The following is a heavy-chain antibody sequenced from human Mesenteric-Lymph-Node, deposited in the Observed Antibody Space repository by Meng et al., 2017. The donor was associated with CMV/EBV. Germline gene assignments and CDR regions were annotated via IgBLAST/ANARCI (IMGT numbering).Heavy chain of an antibody. J-gene: IGHJ5*02. CDR3: AKEAAGTGSWFDP. D-gene: IGHD6-13*01. CDR2: IRYDVSNK. V-gene: IGHV3-30*02. CDR1: GFTFSSYG. Sequence: GESLKISCAASGFTFSSYGMHWVRQAPGKGLEWVAFIRYDVSNKYYADSVKGRFTISRDNSKNTLYLQMNSLRAEDTAVYYCAKEAAGTGSWFDPWGQGTLVTVSS.